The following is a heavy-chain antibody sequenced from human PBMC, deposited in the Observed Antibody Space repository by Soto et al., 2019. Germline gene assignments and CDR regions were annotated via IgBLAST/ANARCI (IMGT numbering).Heavy chain of an antibody. J-gene: IGHJ4*02. CDR1: CYTFVNDG. CDR2: ISAYNGNT. D-gene: IGHD3-22*01. Sequence: GASVKVSFKSSCYTFVNDGISWGRQATGQGLEYMGWISAYNGNTNYAQKLQGRVTMTTDASTSTAYMELRSLRSDDTAMYYCARDRYFDSTGNFDYWGQGTLVTVSS. CDR3: ARDRYFDSTGNFDY. V-gene: IGHV1-18*01.